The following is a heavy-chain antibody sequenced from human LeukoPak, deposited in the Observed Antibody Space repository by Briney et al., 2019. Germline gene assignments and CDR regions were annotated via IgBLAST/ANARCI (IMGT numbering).Heavy chain of an antibody. D-gene: IGHD2-2*01. CDR1: GYTFTSYD. J-gene: IGHJ6*03. V-gene: IGHV1-18*01. CDR3: ARDHIVVVPAASSSSDYYYMDV. CDR2: ISAYNGNT. Sequence: ASVKVSCKASGYTFTSYDINWVRQATGQGLEWMGWISAYNGNTNYAQKLQGRVTMTTDTSTSTAYMELRSLRSDDTAVYYCARDHIVVVPAASSSSDYYYMDVWGKGTTVTVSS.